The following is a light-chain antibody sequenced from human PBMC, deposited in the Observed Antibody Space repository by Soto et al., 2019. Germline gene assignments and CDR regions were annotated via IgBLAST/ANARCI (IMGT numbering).Light chain of an antibody. J-gene: IGLJ2*01. Sequence: QSALTQPASVSGSPGQSITISCTGTSSDVGGYQYVSWYQQYPGKAPKLVIYEVSNRTSGVSIRFSGSKSGDTTSLTISGLQAEDEADYYCCSYTLRSTLVFGGGTQLTVL. CDR1: SSDVGGYQY. CDR2: EVS. CDR3: CSYTLRSTLV. V-gene: IGLV2-14*01.